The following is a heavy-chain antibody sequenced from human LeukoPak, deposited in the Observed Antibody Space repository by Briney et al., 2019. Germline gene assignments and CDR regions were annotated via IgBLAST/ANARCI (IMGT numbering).Heavy chain of an antibody. D-gene: IGHD3-22*01. J-gene: IGHJ4*02. Sequence: PSETLSFTCTVSGGSISSYYWSWIRQPPGKGLEWIGYIYYSGSTNYNPSLKSRVTISVDTSKNQFSLKLNSVTAADTAVYYCAGGGDSGGYYYPMFDYWGQGTLVTVSS. V-gene: IGHV4-59*01. CDR2: IYYSGST. CDR1: GGSISSYY. CDR3: AGGGDSGGYYYPMFDY.